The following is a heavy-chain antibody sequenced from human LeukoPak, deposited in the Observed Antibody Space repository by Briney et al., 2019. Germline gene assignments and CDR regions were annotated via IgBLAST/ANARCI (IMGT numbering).Heavy chain of an antibody. CDR3: ARHPFARAFDY. CDR1: GYSFTSYW. CDR2: IYPGDSDT. Sequence: GESLKISCKGSGYSFTSYWIGWVRPMPGKGLEWMGIIYPGDSDTRYSPSFQGQVTISADKSISTAYLQWSSLKALDTAMYYCARHPFARAFDYWGQGTLVTVSS. V-gene: IGHV5-51*01. J-gene: IGHJ4*02.